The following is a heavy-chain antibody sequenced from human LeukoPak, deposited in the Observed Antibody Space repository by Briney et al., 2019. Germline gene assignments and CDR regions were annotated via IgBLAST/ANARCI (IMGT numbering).Heavy chain of an antibody. CDR1: GFTFSSYW. CDR2: INSDGSST. D-gene: IGHD2-21*02. Sequence: EGSLRLSCAASGFTFSSYWMHWVRQAPGKGLVWVSRINSDGSSTSYADFVKGRFTISRDNAKNTLYLQMNSLRAEDTAVYYCARVELLFPSFDYWGQGTLVTVSS. CDR3: ARVELLFPSFDY. J-gene: IGHJ4*02. V-gene: IGHV3-74*01.